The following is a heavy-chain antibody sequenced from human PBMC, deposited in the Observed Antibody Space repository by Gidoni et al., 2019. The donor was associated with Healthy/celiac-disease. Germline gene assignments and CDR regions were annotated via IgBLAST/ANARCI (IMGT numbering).Heavy chain of an antibody. Sequence: QVQLVESGGGVVQPGRSLSLSCAASGFTFSSYAMHWVRQAPGKGLEWVAVISYDGSNKYYADSVKGRFTISRDNSKNTLYLQMNSLRAEDTAVYYCARDRLLLWFGEGGMDVWGQGTTVTVSS. CDR1: GFTFSSYA. V-gene: IGHV3-30-3*01. J-gene: IGHJ6*02. CDR3: ARDRLLLWFGEGGMDV. D-gene: IGHD3-10*01. CDR2: ISYDGSNK.